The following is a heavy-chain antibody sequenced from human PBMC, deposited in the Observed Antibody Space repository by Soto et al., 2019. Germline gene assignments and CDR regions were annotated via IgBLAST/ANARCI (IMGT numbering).Heavy chain of an antibody. CDR1: GFTFYSYA. CDR3: VKDRMAYNSVWDPFDI. D-gene: IGHD1-20*01. J-gene: IGHJ3*02. Sequence: PGGALRLSCASSGFTFYSYAMSWVRQAPGKGLEWVSTIGSVGGDTYYADSVKGWFTISRDDSKNTQLLQMNSLRAEDTAVYYCVKDRMAYNSVWDPFDIWGQGTMVTVSS. CDR2: IGSVGGDT. V-gene: IGHV3-23*01.